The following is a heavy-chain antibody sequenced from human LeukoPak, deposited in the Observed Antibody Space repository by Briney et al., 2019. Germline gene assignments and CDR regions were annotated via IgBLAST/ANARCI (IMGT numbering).Heavy chain of an antibody. CDR1: GGSVSSNNYY. CDR3: ARQSIAAAGTVFDY. V-gene: IGHV4-39*01. D-gene: IGHD6-13*01. J-gene: IGHJ4*02. Sequence: PSETLSLTCTVSGGSVSSNNYYWTWLRQPPGKGLEWIGSIYYSGSTYYNPSLKSRVTISVDTSKNQFSLKLSSVTAADTAVYYCARQSIAAAGTVFDYWGQGTLVTVSS. CDR2: IYYSGST.